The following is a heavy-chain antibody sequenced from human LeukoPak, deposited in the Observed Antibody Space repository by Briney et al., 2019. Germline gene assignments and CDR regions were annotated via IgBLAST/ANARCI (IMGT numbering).Heavy chain of an antibody. V-gene: IGHV1-58*01. CDR1: GFTFTSSA. Sequence: GTSVKVSCKASGFTFTSSAVQWVRQARGQRLEWIGWIVVGSGNTNYAQKFQERVTITRDMSTTTAYMELSSLRSEDTAVYYCARSPHCTNGVCPFDYWGQGTLVTVSS. CDR2: IVVGSGNT. D-gene: IGHD2-8*01. J-gene: IGHJ4*02. CDR3: ARSPHCTNGVCPFDY.